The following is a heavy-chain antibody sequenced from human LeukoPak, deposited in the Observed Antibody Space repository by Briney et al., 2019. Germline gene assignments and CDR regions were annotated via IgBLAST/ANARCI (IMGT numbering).Heavy chain of an antibody. CDR3: ARSSPLGWFDP. Sequence: PSETLSLTCTVSGGSISSYYRSWIRQPPGKGLEWIGYIYYSGSTNYNPSLKSRVTISVDTSKNQFSLKLSSVTAADTAVYYCARSSPLGWFDPWGQGTLVTVSS. J-gene: IGHJ5*02. CDR1: GGSISSYY. CDR2: IYYSGST. D-gene: IGHD3-10*01. V-gene: IGHV4-59*01.